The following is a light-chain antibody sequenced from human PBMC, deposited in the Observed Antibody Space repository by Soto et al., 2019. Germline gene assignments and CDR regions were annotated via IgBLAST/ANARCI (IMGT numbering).Light chain of an antibody. CDR3: SSYAGTHIV. CDR1: SSDVGGYNY. CDR2: DVS. Sequence: QSALTQPPSASGSPGQSVTISCTGTSSDVGGYNYVSWYQQHPGKAPKLMIYDVSKRPSGVPTRFSGSKSGNTASLTVSGLQAEDEADYYCSSYAGTHIVFGTGTKLTVL. J-gene: IGLJ1*01. V-gene: IGLV2-8*01.